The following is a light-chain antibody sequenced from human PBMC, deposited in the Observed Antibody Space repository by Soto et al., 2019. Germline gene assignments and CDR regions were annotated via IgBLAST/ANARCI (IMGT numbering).Light chain of an antibody. CDR1: QSISSW. V-gene: IGKV1-5*01. Sequence: GDRVTITCRASQSISSWLAWYQQKPGKAPKLLIYDASSLESGVPSRFSGSGSGTEFTLTISRLQPDDFATYYCQQYNSYSQTFGQGTKVEIK. CDR3: QQYNSYSQT. CDR2: DAS. J-gene: IGKJ1*01.